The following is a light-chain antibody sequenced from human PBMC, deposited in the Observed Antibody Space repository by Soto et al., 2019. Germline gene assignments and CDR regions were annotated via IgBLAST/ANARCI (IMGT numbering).Light chain of an antibody. CDR3: ESYDSNTGV. CDR1: SGSIASNY. V-gene: IGLV6-57*03. Sequence: NFMLTQPHSVSESPGKTVTMSCTHSSGSIASNYVQWFQLRPGSAPTTVIYDDNQRPSGVPDRFSGSIDRSSNSAFLTISGLKTEDEADYFCESYDSNTGVFGGGTKLTVL. CDR2: DDN. J-gene: IGLJ3*02.